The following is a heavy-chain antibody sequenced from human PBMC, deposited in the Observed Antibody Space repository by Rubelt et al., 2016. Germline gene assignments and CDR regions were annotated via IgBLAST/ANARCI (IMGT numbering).Heavy chain of an antibody. Sequence: QVQLVQSGAEVKKPGASVKVSCKASGGTFRSYAISWVRQAPRQGLEWMGGIIPLFGTATYAQKFQGRVSIIADESTSTAYMGLSSLRSEDTAVYDCARRQQLCPFDYWGQGTLVTVSS. CDR2: IIPLFGTA. CDR1: GGTFRSYA. CDR3: ARRQQLCPFDY. V-gene: IGHV1-69*13. J-gene: IGHJ4*02. D-gene: IGHD6-13*01.